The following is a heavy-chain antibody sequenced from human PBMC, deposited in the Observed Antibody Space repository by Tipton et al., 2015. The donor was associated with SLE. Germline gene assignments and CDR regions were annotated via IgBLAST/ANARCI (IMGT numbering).Heavy chain of an antibody. V-gene: IGHV4-38-2*01. Sequence: TLSLTCAVSGYSISSGYYWGWIRQPPGKGLEWIGGIYHSGSTYYNPSLKSRVTISVDTSKNQFSLKLSSVTAADTAVYYCARGDFWSGYHYYFDYWGQGTLVTVSS. D-gene: IGHD3-3*01. CDR3: ARGDFWSGYHYYFDY. CDR1: GYSISSGYY. CDR2: IYHSGST. J-gene: IGHJ4*02.